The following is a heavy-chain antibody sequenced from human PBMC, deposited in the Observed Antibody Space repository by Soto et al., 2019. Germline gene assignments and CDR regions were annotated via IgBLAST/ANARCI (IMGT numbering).Heavy chain of an antibody. J-gene: IGHJ6*02. Sequence: EVQLLESGGGLVQPGGPLRLSCAASGFTFSSYDMSWVRRAPGKGLEWGSGISASGGSTNYADSVKGRFTISRDNSKNTLYLQMNSLRAEDTAVYYCAKSRSTLDYMNYDARTYSYSGMDVWGQGTTVTVSS. CDR3: AKSRSTLDYMNYDARTYSYSGMDV. CDR2: ISASGGST. D-gene: IGHD4-4*01. CDR1: GFTFSSYD. V-gene: IGHV3-23*01.